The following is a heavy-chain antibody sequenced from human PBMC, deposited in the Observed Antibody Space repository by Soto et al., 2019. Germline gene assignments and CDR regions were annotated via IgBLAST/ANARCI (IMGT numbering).Heavy chain of an antibody. J-gene: IGHJ4*02. CDR1: GASIRSSDW. CDR2: ISHSGTT. V-gene: IGHV4-4*02. CDR3: ARDFKAPNDAWAFDY. D-gene: IGHD3-16*01. Sequence: QVQLQESGPGLVMPSGTLSLTCAVSGASIRSSDWWNWVRQPPGKGLEWIGEISHSGTTIYNPSLASRVTISVDESKNHFSLKLPSVTAADTAVYYCARDFKAPNDAWAFDYWGQGALVTVSS.